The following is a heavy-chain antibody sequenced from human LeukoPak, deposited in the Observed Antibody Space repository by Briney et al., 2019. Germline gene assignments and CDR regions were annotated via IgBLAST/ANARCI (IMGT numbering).Heavy chain of an antibody. J-gene: IGHJ4*02. CDR3: ARGRGSGRRTEQDY. V-gene: IGHV3-33*01. CDR1: GFAFKTYS. D-gene: IGHD3-10*01. Sequence: PGRALRLSCEAAGFAFKTYSMHWVRQAPGKGLEWVAAIWPDGSNEYYANSVKGRFFISRDNSKNSLYLQMNSLRAEDTAVYYCARGRGSGRRTEQDYWGQGTLVTVSS. CDR2: IWPDGSNE.